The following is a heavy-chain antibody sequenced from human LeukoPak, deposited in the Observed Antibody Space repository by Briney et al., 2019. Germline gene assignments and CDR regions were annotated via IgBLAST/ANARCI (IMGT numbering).Heavy chain of an antibody. CDR2: INYSGST. CDR3: PSDILRLWSRYFDL. J-gene: IGHJ2*01. Sequence: PSETLSLTCTVSGGSISSYYWSWIRQPPGKGLEWIGCINYSGSTNYNPSLKNRVTISVVTSKNQLSLKLTSVTAADTPGYYCPSDILRLWSRYFDLWGRGTLVTVSS. V-gene: IGHV4-59*01. D-gene: IGHD5-18*01. CDR1: GGSISSYY.